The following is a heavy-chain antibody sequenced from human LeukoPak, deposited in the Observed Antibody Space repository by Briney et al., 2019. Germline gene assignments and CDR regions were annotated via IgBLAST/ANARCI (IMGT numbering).Heavy chain of an antibody. Sequence: PGGSLRLSCAASGFTFCSYAMSWVRQAPGKGLKWVSAISCSGGSTYYADSVKGRFTISRDNSKNTLYLQMNSLRAEDTAVYYFAKDRVGDDYGDYGGSYYYYYMDVWGKGTTVTVSS. J-gene: IGHJ6*03. V-gene: IGHV3-23*01. D-gene: IGHD4-17*01. CDR1: GFTFCSYA. CDR2: ISCSGGST. CDR3: AKDRVGDDYGDYGGSYYYYYMDV.